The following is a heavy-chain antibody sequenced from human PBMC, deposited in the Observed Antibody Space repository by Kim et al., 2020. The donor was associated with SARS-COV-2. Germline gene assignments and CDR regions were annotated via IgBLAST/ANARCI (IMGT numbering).Heavy chain of an antibody. CDR3: ARDRGVTVLTAGMDV. D-gene: IGHD2-21*02. J-gene: IGHJ6*02. V-gene: IGHV3-53*01. Sequence: GGSLRLSCAAAGFTVSSNSMSWVRQPPGKGLEWVSVIHSDGSTYYADSVKGRFTISRDNSKNTLHVQMNSLRAEDTAVYYCARDRGVTVLTAGMDVWGQGTTVTVSS. CDR2: IHSDGST. CDR1: GFTVSSNS.